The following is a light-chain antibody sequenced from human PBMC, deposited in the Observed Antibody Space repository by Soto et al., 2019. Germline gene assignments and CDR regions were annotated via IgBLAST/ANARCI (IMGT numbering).Light chain of an antibody. CDR3: SSYTSSSTLLYV. CDR2: EVS. J-gene: IGLJ1*01. Sequence: QSVLTQPASVSGSPGQSITISCTGTSSDVGGYNYVSWYQQHPGKAPKLMIYEVSNRPSGASNRFSGSKSGNTASLTISGLQAEDEADYYCSSYTSSSTLLYVFGTGTKVTVL. V-gene: IGLV2-14*01. CDR1: SSDVGGYNY.